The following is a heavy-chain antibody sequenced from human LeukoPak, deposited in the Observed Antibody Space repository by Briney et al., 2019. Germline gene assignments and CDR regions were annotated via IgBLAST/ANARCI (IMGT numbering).Heavy chain of an antibody. D-gene: IGHD5-18*01. CDR2: INPSGGST. J-gene: IGHJ5*02. CDR1: GYTFTSYY. V-gene: IGHV1-46*01. Sequence: ASVKVSCKASGYTFTSYYMHWVRQAPGQGLEWMGIINPSGGSTSYAQKFQGRVTMTRDTSTSTVYMELSSLRSEDTAVYYCARGTYSYGPGHNWFDPWGQGTLVTVSS. CDR3: ARGTYSYGPGHNWFDP.